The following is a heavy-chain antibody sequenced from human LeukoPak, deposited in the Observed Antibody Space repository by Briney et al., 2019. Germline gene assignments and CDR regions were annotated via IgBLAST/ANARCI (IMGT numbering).Heavy chain of an antibody. Sequence: GGSLRLSCAASGFTFSSYGMPWVRQAPGKGLEWVAVIWYDGSNKYYADPVKGRFTTSRDNSKNTLYLQMNSLRAEDTAVYYCAKGRYCSSTSCYLFDYWGQGTLVTVSS. CDR1: GFTFSSYG. V-gene: IGHV3-33*06. J-gene: IGHJ4*02. CDR2: IWYDGSNK. D-gene: IGHD2-2*01. CDR3: AKGRYCSSTSCYLFDY.